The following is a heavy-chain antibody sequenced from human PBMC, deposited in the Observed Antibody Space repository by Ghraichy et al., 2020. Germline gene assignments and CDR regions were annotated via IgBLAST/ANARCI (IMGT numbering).Heavy chain of an antibody. D-gene: IGHD4-17*01. J-gene: IGHJ5*02. Sequence: SETLSLTCTVSGGSISSSSYYWGWIRQPPGKGLEWIGSIYYSGSTYYNPSLKSRVTISVDTSKNQFSLKLSSVTAADTAVYYCATRADGDYPYNWFDPWGQGTLVTVSS. CDR3: ATRADGDYPYNWFDP. CDR1: GGSISSSSYY. V-gene: IGHV4-39*01. CDR2: IYYSGST.